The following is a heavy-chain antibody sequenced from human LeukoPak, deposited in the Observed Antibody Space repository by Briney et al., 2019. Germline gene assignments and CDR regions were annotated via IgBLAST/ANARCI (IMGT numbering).Heavy chain of an antibody. CDR3: AKVDGYYDSSDFNFDY. CDR1: GFTFSSYA. Sequence: GGSLRLSCAASGFTFSSYAMSWVRQAPGKGLEWVSAISGSGGSTYYADSVKGRFTISRDNSKNTLYLQMNSLRAEDTAVYYCAKVDGYYDSSDFNFDYWGQGTLVTVSS. J-gene: IGHJ4*02. V-gene: IGHV3-23*01. CDR2: ISGSGGST. D-gene: IGHD3-22*01.